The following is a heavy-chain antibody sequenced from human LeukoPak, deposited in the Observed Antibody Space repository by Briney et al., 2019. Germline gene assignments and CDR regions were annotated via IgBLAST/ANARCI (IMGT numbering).Heavy chain of an antibody. V-gene: IGHV4-34*01. Sequence: PSETLSLTCTVSGGSISSYYWSWIRQPPGKGLEWIGEINHSGSTYYNPSLESRVTISVDTSKNQFSLKLSSVTAADTAVYYCAREGYGSGWFEVYYWGQGTLVTVSS. CDR3: AREGYGSGWFEVYY. CDR2: INHSGST. CDR1: GGSISSYY. J-gene: IGHJ4*02. D-gene: IGHD6-19*01.